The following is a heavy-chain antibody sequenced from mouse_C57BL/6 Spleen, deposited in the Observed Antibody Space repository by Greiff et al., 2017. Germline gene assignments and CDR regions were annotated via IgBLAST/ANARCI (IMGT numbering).Heavy chain of an antibody. CDR3: ARAYYSNGYFDV. V-gene: IGHV1-80*01. CDR2: IYPGDGDT. D-gene: IGHD2-5*01. CDR1: GYAFSSYW. J-gene: IGHJ1*03. Sequence: QVQLQQSGAELVKPGASVKISYKASGYAFSSYWMNWVKQRPGKGLEWIGQIYPGDGDTNYNGKFKGKATLTADKSSSTAYMQLSSLTSEDSAVYFCARAYYSNGYFDVWGTGTTVTVSS.